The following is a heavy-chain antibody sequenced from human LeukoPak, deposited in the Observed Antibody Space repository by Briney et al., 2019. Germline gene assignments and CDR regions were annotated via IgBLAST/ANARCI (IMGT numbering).Heavy chain of an antibody. CDR3: AKRVVGSSGWSYYYYGMDV. J-gene: IGHJ6*02. CDR2: ISYDGSNK. D-gene: IGHD6-19*01. Sequence: GGSLRLSCAASGCTFSSYDMHWVRQAPGKGLEWVAVISYDGSNKYYADSVKGRFTISRDNSKNTLYLQMNSLRAEDTAVYYCAKRVVGSSGWSYYYYGMDVWGQGTTVTVSS. V-gene: IGHV3-30*18. CDR1: GCTFSSYD.